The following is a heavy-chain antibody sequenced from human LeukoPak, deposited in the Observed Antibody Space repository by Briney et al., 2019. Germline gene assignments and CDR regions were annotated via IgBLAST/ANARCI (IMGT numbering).Heavy chain of an antibody. D-gene: IGHD3-22*01. V-gene: IGHV1-69*06. CDR3: ARDSLYDSSGYYRAGLYYFDY. J-gene: IGHJ4*02. CDR1: GGTFSSYA. Sequence: SVKVSCRASGGTFSSYAISWVRQAPGQGLEWMGGIIPIFGTANYAQKFQGRVTITADKSTSTAYMELSSLRSEDTAVYYCARDSLYDSSGYYRAGLYYFDYWGQGTLVTVSS. CDR2: IIPIFGTA.